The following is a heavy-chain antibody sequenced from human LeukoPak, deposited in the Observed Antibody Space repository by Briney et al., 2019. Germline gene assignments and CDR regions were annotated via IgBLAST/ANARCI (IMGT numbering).Heavy chain of an antibody. V-gene: IGHV1-2*02. CDR3: ARGRGTTMVRGVITNYFDL. CDR2: IAPNSGGT. D-gene: IGHD3-10*01. Sequence: ASVKVSCRASGYTFTAHYIHWVRQAPGQGLEWMGWIAPNSGGTNYAQRFLGSVTMTEDTSINTAFMEVRRLRSDDTAIYYCARGRGTTMVRGVITNYFDLWGRGSLVTVSS. J-gene: IGHJ2*01. CDR1: GYTFTAHY.